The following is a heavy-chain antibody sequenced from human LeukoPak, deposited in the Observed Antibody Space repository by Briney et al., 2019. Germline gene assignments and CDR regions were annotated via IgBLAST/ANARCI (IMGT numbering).Heavy chain of an antibody. CDR3: ASSSYYDFWSASYFHY. J-gene: IGHJ4*02. D-gene: IGHD3-3*01. CDR1: GGTFSSYA. CDR2: IIPIFGTA. V-gene: IGHV1-69*05. Sequence: SVKVSCKASGGTFSSYAISWVRQAPGQGLEWMGRIIPIFGTANYAQKFQGRVTITTDESTSTAYMELSSLRSEDTAVYYCASSSYYDFWSASYFHYWGQGTLVTVSS.